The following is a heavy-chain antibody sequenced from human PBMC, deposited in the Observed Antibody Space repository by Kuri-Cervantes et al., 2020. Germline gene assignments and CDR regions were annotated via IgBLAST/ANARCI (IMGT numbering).Heavy chain of an antibody. V-gene: IGHV1-2*02. CDR1: GYTFTGYY. D-gene: IGHD2-2*02. CDR3: ARDPNYCSSTSCYNYYYSGMDV. CDR2: INPNSGGT. J-gene: IGHJ6*02. Sequence: ASVKVSCKASGYTFTGYYTHWVRQAPGQGLEWMGWINPNSGGTNYAQKFQGRVTMTRDTSISTAYMELSRLRSDDTAVYYCARDPNYCSSTSCYNYYYSGMDVWGQGTTVTVSS.